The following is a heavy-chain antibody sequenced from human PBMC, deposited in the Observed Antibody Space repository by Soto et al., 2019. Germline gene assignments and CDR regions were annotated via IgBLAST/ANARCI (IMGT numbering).Heavy chain of an antibody. CDR2: ISSSSSYI. D-gene: IGHD2-2*01. CDR3: ARDAYCSSTGCSFYGIDV. V-gene: IGHV3-21*01. Sequence: XGSLRLSCAAAGFTFSSYSMNWVRQAPGKGLEWVSSISSSSSYIYYADSVKGRFTISRDNAKNSLYLQMNSLRAEDTAVYYCARDAYCSSTGCSFYGIDVWGQGTTVTVSS. J-gene: IGHJ6*02. CDR1: GFTFSSYS.